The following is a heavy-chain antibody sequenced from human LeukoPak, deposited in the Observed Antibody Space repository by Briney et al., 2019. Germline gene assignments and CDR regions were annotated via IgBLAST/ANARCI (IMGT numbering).Heavy chain of an antibody. CDR3: ARDTAHYYDSSGYPHTFDI. CDR2: IYYSGST. J-gene: IGHJ3*02. Sequence: SETLSLTCTVSGGSISSSSYYRGWIRQPPGKGLEWIGNIYYSGSTYYNPSLKSRVTISVDTSKNQFSLKLSSVTAADTAVYYCARDTAHYYDSSGYPHTFDIWGQGTMVTVSS. CDR1: GGSISSSSYY. D-gene: IGHD3-22*01. V-gene: IGHV4-39*07.